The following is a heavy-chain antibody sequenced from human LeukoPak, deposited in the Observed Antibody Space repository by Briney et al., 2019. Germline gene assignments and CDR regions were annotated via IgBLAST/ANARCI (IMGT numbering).Heavy chain of an antibody. D-gene: IGHD4-23*01. V-gene: IGHV4-59*08. CDR3: ARHSTVVTSFDV. J-gene: IGHJ3*01. CDR2: IYYSGST. Sequence: SETLSLTCTVSGGSISSYYWSWIRQPPGKGLEWIGYIYYSGSTNYNPSLKSRVTISVDTSKDHFSLKLSSVTAADTAVYYCARHSTVVTSFDVWGQGTVVTVSS. CDR1: GGSISSYY.